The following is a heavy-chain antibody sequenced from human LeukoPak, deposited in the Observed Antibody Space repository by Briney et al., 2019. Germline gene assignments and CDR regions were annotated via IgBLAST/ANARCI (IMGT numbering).Heavy chain of an antibody. D-gene: IGHD2-2*01. CDR2: ISYDGSTT. CDR1: GFTFSSYG. CDR3: ARDQCSSTSCYRASPFDY. V-gene: IGHV3-30*03. Sequence: GGSLRLSCVASGFTFSSYGMHWVRQAPGKGLEWVAVISYDGSTTYYADSVKGRFTISRDNSKNTLYLQMNSLRAEDTAVYYCARDQCSSTSCYRASPFDYWGQGTLVTVSS. J-gene: IGHJ4*02.